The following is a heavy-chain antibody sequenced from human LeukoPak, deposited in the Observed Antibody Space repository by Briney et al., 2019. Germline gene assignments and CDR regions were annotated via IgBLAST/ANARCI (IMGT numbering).Heavy chain of an antibody. D-gene: IGHD2-2*01. J-gene: IGHJ5*02. CDR3: ARGFTSAINWFDP. V-gene: IGHV4-4*07. CDR1: GVSISSSN. Sequence: SETLSLTCTVSGVSISSSNWSWIRQRAGKGLEWIGRIYSSGSTNYNPSLKSRVTMSVDTSKNQFSLKLSSVTAADAAVYYCARGFTSAINWFDPWGQGALVTVSS. CDR2: IYSSGST.